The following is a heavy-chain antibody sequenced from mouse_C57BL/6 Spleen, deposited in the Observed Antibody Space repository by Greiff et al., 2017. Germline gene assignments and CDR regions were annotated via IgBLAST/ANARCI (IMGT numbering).Heavy chain of an antibody. CDR3: ARSDYDHTPFAY. J-gene: IGHJ3*01. V-gene: IGHV1-82*01. CDR1: GYAFSSSW. Sequence: QVQLQQSGPELVKPGASVKISCKASGYAFSSSWMNWVKQRPGKGLEWIGRIYPGDGDTNYNGKFKGKATLTADKSSSTAYMQLSSLTSEDSAVYFCARSDYDHTPFAYWGQGTLVTVSA. CDR2: IYPGDGDT. D-gene: IGHD2-4*01.